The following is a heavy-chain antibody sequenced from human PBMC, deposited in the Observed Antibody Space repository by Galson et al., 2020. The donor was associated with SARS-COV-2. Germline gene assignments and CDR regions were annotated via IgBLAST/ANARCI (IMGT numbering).Heavy chain of an antibody. CDR3: ARGVAGGINWFDP. D-gene: IGHD3-3*01. J-gene: IGHJ5*02. CDR1: GFTFSDYW. V-gene: IGHV3-74*01. Sequence: GGSLRLSCAASGFTFSDYWMHWVRQAPGKGPEWVSRISTDGSDAIYADSVKGRFTISRDNAKNTLDLQMNSLRAEDTAMYYCARGVAGGINWFDPWGQGTLVTVSS. CDR2: ISTDGSDA.